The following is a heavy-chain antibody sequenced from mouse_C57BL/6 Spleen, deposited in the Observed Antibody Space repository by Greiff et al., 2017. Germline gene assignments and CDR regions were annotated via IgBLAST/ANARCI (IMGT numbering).Heavy chain of an antibody. Sequence: QVQLKQSGAELVKPGASVKISCKASGYAFSSYWMNWVKQRPGKGLEWIGQIYPGDGDTNYNGKFKGKATLTADKSSSTAYMQLSSLTSEDSAVYFCAREGGYDSAWFAYWGQGTLVTVSA. CDR1: GYAFSSYW. J-gene: IGHJ3*01. V-gene: IGHV1-80*01. D-gene: IGHD2-13*01. CDR3: AREGGYDSAWFAY. CDR2: IYPGDGDT.